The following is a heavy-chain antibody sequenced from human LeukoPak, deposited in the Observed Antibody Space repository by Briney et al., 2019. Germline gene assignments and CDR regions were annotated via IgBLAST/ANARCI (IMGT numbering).Heavy chain of an antibody. J-gene: IGHJ4*02. Sequence: GGSLRLSCAASGFTFSSYAMSWVRQAPGKGLEWVSVIYGGGSTYYADSVKGRFTISRHNSKSTLYLEMNSLRPEDTAVYYCARLYGDSYFDYWGQGTLVTVSS. CDR3: ARLYGDSYFDY. D-gene: IGHD4-17*01. CDR1: GFTFSSYA. V-gene: IGHV3-53*04. CDR2: IYGGGST.